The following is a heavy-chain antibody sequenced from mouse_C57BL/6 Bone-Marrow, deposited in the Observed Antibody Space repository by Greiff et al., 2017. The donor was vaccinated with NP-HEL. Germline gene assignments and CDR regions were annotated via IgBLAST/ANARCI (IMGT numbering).Heavy chain of an antibody. CDR3: ARPFYYYGSSWFAY. J-gene: IGHJ3*01. D-gene: IGHD1-1*01. CDR1: GFTFSDYG. CDR2: ISSGSSTI. V-gene: IGHV5-17*01. Sequence: EVMLVESGGGLVKPGGSLKLSCAASGFTFSDYGMHWVRQAPEKGLEWVAYISSGSSTIYYADTVKGRFTISRDNAKNTLFLQMTSLRSEDTAMYYCARPFYYYGSSWFAYWGQGTLVTVSA.